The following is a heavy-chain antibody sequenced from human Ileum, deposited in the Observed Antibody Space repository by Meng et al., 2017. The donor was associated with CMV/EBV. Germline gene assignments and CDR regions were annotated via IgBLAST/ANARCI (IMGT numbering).Heavy chain of an antibody. CDR3: AKTTYQLLLLWDPPFDY. CDR1: GSTFSRAA. V-gene: IGHV3-30*18. D-gene: IGHD2-2*01. CDR2: MSYDGSYV. Sequence: GESLKISCAASGSTFSRAAMHWVRQAPGKGLEWVTGMSYDGSYVYYADAVKGRFTISRDNSKNTLFLQMNSLRAEDTAVYYCAKTTYQLLLLWDPPFDYWGQGTLVTVSS. J-gene: IGHJ4*02.